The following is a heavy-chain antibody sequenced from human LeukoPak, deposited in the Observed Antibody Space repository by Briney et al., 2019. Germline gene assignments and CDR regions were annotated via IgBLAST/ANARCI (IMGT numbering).Heavy chain of an antibody. J-gene: IGHJ3*02. V-gene: IGHV5-51*01. Sequence: GESLKISCKGSGYSFTSYWIGWVRQMPGKGLEWMGIIYPGDSDTRYSPSFQGQVTISADKSISTAYLQWSSLKASDTAMYYCAAGVLPLRYGDMPVIGAFDIWGQGTMVTVSS. D-gene: IGHD2-21*01. CDR2: IYPGDSDT. CDR3: AAGVLPLRYGDMPVIGAFDI. CDR1: GYSFTSYW.